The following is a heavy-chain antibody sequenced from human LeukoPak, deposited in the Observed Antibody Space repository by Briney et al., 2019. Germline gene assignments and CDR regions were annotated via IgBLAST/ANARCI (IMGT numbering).Heavy chain of an antibody. V-gene: IGHV3-66*01. CDR1: GFTVSSNY. Sequence: GGSLRLSCAVSGFTVSSNYMSWVRQAPGKGLEWVSHTHSDGSTYYADSVRERFTVSRDNSENTLYLQMNSLRAEDTAVYYCANLMDSSSWYPYWGQGTLVTVSS. CDR2: THSDGST. D-gene: IGHD6-13*01. CDR3: ANLMDSSSWYPY. J-gene: IGHJ4*02.